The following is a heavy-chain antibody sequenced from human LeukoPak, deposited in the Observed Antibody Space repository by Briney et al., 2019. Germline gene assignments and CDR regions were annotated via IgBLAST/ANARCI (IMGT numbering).Heavy chain of an antibody. CDR3: ARVTPWGYFDY. V-gene: IGHV3-7*01. CDR1: GFTSSNYW. CDR2: IEQDGSDI. Sequence: GGSLRLSCAASGFTSSNYWMTWFRQAPGKGLERVASIEQDGSDIHYVDSVKGRFTISRDNAKNSVYLQMNSLRVEDTAVYYCARVTPWGYFDYWGQGTLVTVSS. D-gene: IGHD1-26*01. J-gene: IGHJ4*02.